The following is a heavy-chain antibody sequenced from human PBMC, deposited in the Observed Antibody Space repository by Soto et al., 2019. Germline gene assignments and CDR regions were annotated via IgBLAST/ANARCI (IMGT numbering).Heavy chain of an antibody. V-gene: IGHV3-53*01. CDR2: IYSGGST. CDR3: ARGGVTSGWLGY. D-gene: IGHD6-19*01. Sequence: EVQLVESGGGLIQPGGSLRLSCAASGFTVSSNYMSWVRQAPGKGLDWVSVIYSGGSTYYADSVKGRLTITRDNSKNTLYLQMNSLRTADTAMYYCARGGVTSGWLGYWGQGTLVTVSS. J-gene: IGHJ4*02. CDR1: GFTVSSNY.